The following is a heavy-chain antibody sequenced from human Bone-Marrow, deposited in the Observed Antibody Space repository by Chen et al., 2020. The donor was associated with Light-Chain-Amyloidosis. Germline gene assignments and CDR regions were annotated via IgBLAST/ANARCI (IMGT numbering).Heavy chain of an antibody. D-gene: IGHD4-17*01. V-gene: IGHV5-51*01. J-gene: IGHJ5*02. CDR1: GYSFTSYW. Sequence: ELHLLQSGAEVIKPGEALKISCMGSGYSFTSYWIGWLRQMPGKGLEWMGIIYPGDSDTRYSPSFQGQVTISADKSISTAYLQWSSLKASDTAMYYCARHLGHYGERGWFDPWGQGTLVTVSS. CDR2: IYPGDSDT. CDR3: ARHLGHYGERGWFDP.